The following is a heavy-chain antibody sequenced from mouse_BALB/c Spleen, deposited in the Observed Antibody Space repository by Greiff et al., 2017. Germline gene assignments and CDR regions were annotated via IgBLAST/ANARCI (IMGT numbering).Heavy chain of an antibody. J-gene: IGHJ4*01. D-gene: IGHD2-9*01. CDR3: ARSPAYYGNDDYAMDY. CDR2: INPYNDGT. CDR1: GYTFTSYV. V-gene: IGHV1-14*01. Sequence: VQLQQSGPELVKPGASVKMSCKASGYTFTSYVMHWVKQKPGQGLEWIGYINPYNDGTKYNEKFKGKATLTSDKSSSTAYMELSSLTSEDSAVYYCARSPAYYGNDDYAMDYWGQGTSVTVSS.